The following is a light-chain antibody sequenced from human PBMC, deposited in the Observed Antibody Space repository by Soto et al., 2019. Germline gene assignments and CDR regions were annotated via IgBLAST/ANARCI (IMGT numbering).Light chain of an antibody. V-gene: IGKV3-20*01. J-gene: IGKJ1*01. CDR3: QQYGNSPQT. CDR1: QSVSSNY. CDR2: GAS. Sequence: EMVLTQSPGTLSLSPGERATLSCRASQSVSSNYLAWYQQRPGQAPRLLIYGASSRATGIPDRFSGSGSGTDFTLTISRLEPEDFAVYYCQQYGNSPQTFGQGTKVEIK.